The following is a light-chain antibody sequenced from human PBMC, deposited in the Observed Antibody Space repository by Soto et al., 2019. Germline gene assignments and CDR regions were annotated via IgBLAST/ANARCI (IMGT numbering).Light chain of an antibody. CDR2: DAS. CDR1: RSISDW. J-gene: IGKJ1*01. V-gene: IGKV1-5*01. CDR3: LQYSSHSWT. Sequence: DIQMTQSPSTLSASVGDRVTITCRASRSISDWLAWYQQNPGKAPELLIFDASSLKSGVPSRFSGSGSGTEFTLTISRLQPDDVATYYCLQYSSHSWTFGQGTKVEIK.